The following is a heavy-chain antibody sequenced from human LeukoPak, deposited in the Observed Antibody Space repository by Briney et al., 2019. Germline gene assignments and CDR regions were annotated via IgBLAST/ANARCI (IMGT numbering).Heavy chain of an antibody. CDR3: ARARVKDGYNPPYFDY. J-gene: IGHJ4*02. D-gene: IGHD5-24*01. CDR2: TYYSGTT. Sequence: SGTLSLTCAVSGDSISSNHWWNWVRQSPGKGLEWIGETYYSGTTNYNPSLRSRVTMSLDKSKNQFSLKLSSVTAADTAVYYCARARVKDGYNPPYFDYWGQGTLVTVSS. V-gene: IGHV4-4*02. CDR1: GDSISSNHW.